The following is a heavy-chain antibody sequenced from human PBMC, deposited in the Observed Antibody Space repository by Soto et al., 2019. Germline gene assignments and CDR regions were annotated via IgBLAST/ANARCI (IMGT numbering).Heavy chain of an antibody. D-gene: IGHD4-17*01. J-gene: IGHJ5*02. V-gene: IGHV4-61*01. CDR3: AREVDYGENWFDP. CDR1: GGSVSSGSYY. CDR2: IYYSGST. Sequence: QVQLQESGPGLVKPSETLSLTCTVSGGSVSSGSYYWSWIRQPPGKGLEWIGYIYYSGSTKYNPSLKSRVTISVDTSKNQFSLKLSSVTAADTAVYYCAREVDYGENWFDPGGQGTLVTVSS.